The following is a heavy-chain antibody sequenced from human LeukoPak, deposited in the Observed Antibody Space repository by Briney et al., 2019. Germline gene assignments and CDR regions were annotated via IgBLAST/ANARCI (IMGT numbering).Heavy chain of an antibody. Sequence: SETLSLTCTVSGGSISNSYWSWIRQPAGKGLEWIGRIYTSGSTNYNPSLKSRVTISVDKSKNQFSLKLSSVTAADTAVYYCARLAPGNWFDPWGQGTLVTVSS. CDR2: IYTSGST. CDR3: ARLAPGNWFDP. CDR1: GGSISNSY. V-gene: IGHV4-4*07. J-gene: IGHJ5*02. D-gene: IGHD7-27*01.